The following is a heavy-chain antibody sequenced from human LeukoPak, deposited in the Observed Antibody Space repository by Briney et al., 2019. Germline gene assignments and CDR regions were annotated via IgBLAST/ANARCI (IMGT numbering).Heavy chain of an antibody. Sequence: ASVKVSCKASGYMFTNYGMHWVRQAPGQRLEWMGWSNAGNGNTKYSQEFQGRDTFTRDTSANTAYMELSSLRSEDMAVYYCARGADSGWFGDYWGQGTLVTVSS. V-gene: IGHV1-3*02. CDR2: SNAGNGNT. J-gene: IGHJ4*02. CDR3: ARGADSGWFGDY. CDR1: GYMFTNYG. D-gene: IGHD6-19*01.